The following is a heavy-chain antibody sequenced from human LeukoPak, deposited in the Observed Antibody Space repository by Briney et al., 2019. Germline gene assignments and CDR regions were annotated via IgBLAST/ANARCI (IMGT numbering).Heavy chain of an antibody. Sequence: PSETLSLTCTVSGGSISSYYWSWIRQPAGKGLEWIGRIYTSGSTNYNPSLKSRVTMSVDTSKNQFSLKLSSVTAADTAVYYCARDLHIVVVPAAIPNYYYYMDVWGKGTTVTVSS. CDR1: GGSISSYY. D-gene: IGHD2-2*02. CDR2: IYTSGST. CDR3: ARDLHIVVVPAAIPNYYYYMDV. V-gene: IGHV4-4*07. J-gene: IGHJ6*03.